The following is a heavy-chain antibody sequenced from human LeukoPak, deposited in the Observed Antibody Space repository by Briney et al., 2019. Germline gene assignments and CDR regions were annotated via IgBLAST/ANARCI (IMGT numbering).Heavy chain of an antibody. V-gene: IGHV3-7*01. CDR3: ARDAGYGYDRFDY. CDR1: GLTFSNYW. Sequence: GGSLRLSCEASGLTFSNYWMAWVRQAPGKGLEWVANIKEDGSDKNYVESMKGRYTISRDNAQNSLYLQMNRLGVEDTAVYYCARDAGYGYDRFDYWGQGTQVTVSS. D-gene: IGHD5-18*01. CDR2: IKEDGSDK. J-gene: IGHJ4*02.